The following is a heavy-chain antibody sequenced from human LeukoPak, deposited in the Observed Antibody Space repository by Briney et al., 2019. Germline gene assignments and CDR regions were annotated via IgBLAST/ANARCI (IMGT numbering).Heavy chain of an antibody. Sequence: SVKVSCKASGNTFTTYYMHWVRQAPGQGLEWMGRIIPIFGTANYAQKFQGRVTITTDESTSTACMELSSLRSEDTAVYYCARDSGSYAFDYWGQGTLVTVSS. CDR3: ARDSGSYAFDY. CDR1: GNTFTTYY. CDR2: IIPIFGTA. V-gene: IGHV1-69*05. D-gene: IGHD1-26*01. J-gene: IGHJ4*02.